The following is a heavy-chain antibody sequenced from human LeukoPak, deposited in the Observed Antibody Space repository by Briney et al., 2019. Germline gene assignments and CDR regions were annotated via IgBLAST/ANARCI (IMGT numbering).Heavy chain of an antibody. J-gene: IGHJ5*02. Sequence: SETLSLTCAVYGGSFSGYYWSWIRQPPGKGLEWIGEINHSGSTNYNPSLKSRVTISVDTSKNQFSLKLSSVTAADTAVYYCARVQSRLSWFDPWGQGTLVTVSS. CDR2: INHSGST. CDR1: GGSFSGYY. V-gene: IGHV4-34*01. CDR3: ARVQSRLSWFDP.